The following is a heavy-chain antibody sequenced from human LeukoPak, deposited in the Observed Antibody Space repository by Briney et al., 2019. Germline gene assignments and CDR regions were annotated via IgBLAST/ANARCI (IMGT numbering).Heavy chain of an antibody. CDR2: ISNNGGYT. J-gene: IGHJ4*02. CDR3: AKRISYDSGSHFDY. D-gene: IGHD3-10*01. V-gene: IGHV3-23*01. Sequence: PGGSLRLSCAASGFTFSSSAMSWVRQAPGKGLEWVSAISNNGGYTYYADSVQGRFTISRDNSKNTLYLQMNSLRAEDTAVYYCAKRISYDSGSHFDYWGQGTLVTVSS. CDR1: GFTFSSSA.